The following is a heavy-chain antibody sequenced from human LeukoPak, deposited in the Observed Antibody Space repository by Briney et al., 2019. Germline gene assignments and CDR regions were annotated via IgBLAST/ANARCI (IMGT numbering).Heavy chain of an antibody. D-gene: IGHD6-13*01. CDR3: AREIAAAAAPQHYYFDY. CDR1: GFTFSSYE. J-gene: IGHJ4*02. Sequence: GGSLRLSCAASGFTFSSYEMNWVRQAPGKGLEWVSYISSSGSTIYYADSVKGRLTISRDNAKNSLYLQMNSLRAEDTAVYYCAREIAAAAAPQHYYFDYWGQGTLVTVSS. V-gene: IGHV3-48*03. CDR2: ISSSGSTI.